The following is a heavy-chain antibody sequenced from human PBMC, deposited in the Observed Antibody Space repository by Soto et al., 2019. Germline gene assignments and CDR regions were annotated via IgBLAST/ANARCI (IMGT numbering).Heavy chain of an antibody. CDR3: ARGVHGDSSGYYYFY. D-gene: IGHD3-22*01. CDR2: IIPLFGTA. V-gene: IGHV1-69*13. CDR1: GGTFSSYA. J-gene: IGHJ4*02. Sequence: SVKVSCKASGGTFSSYAIDWVRQAPGQGLEWMGGIIPLFGTAKHAQKFQGRITITADESTGTAYMELRSLRSEDTAVYYCARGVHGDSSGYYYFYWGQGTLVTVSS.